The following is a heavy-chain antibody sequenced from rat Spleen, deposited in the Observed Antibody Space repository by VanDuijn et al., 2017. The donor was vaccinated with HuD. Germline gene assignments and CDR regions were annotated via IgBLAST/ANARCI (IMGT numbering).Heavy chain of an antibody. D-gene: IGHD4-3*01. CDR1: GFNFKDHW. CDR2: INKDSRTK. Sequence: EVQLVESGGGLVQPGRSLKLSCAASGFNFKDHWMGWVRQAPGKGLEWIGEINKDSRTKKYNPSLKDKFTISRDNAQNILYLQMSKLGSEETAIYYCAREPSGYGYNIMDVWGQGASVTVSS. CDR3: AREPSGYGYNIMDV. V-gene: IGHV4-2*01. J-gene: IGHJ4*01.